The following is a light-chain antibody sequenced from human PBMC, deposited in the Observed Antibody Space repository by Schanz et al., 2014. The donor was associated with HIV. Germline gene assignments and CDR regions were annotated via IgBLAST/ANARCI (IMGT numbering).Light chain of an antibody. V-gene: IGKV3-15*01. CDR3: QQFNNWPPEGT. CDR2: RAS. CDR1: QSVSRN. Sequence: EIVLTQSPATLSLSPGERATLSCRASQSVSRNLAWYQQKPGRAPRLLIYRASTRATGIPARFSGSGSGTEFTLTISSLLSEDFAIYYCQQFNNWPPEGTFGQGTKVELK. J-gene: IGKJ1*01.